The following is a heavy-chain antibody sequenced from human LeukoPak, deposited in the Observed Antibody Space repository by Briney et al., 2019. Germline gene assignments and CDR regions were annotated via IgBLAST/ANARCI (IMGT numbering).Heavy chain of an antibody. Sequence: SVKVSCKASGGTFSSYAISWVRQAPGQGLEWMGGIIPIFGTANYAQKFQGRVTITTDESTSTAYMELSSLRSEDTAVYYCAAELLGAFDIWGQGTMVTVSS. CDR1: GGTFSSYA. D-gene: IGHD1-26*01. J-gene: IGHJ3*02. CDR2: IIPIFGTA. V-gene: IGHV1-69*05. CDR3: AAELLGAFDI.